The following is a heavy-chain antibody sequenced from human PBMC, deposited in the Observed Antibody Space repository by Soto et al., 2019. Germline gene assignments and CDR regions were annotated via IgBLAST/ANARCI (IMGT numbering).Heavy chain of an antibody. J-gene: IGHJ4*02. CDR3: AKEYCSGGTCPRHFDY. Sequence: GSTKISSASSRYTFSSHATHWHRQAPGKGLEWVSGIINSGANTYYADSVKGRFTISRDNAKNTLYLHLNSLRAEDTAVYYCAKEYCSGGTCPRHFDYWGQGTLVTGSS. CDR2: IINSGANT. CDR1: RYTFSSHA. D-gene: IGHD2-8*02. V-gene: IGHV3-23*01.